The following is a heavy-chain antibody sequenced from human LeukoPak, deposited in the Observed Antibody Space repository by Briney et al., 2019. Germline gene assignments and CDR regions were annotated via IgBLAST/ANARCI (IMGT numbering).Heavy chain of an antibody. J-gene: IGHJ6*03. D-gene: IGHD4-17*01. CDR1: GDSVSSNSAA. Sequence: SQTLSLTCAISGDSVSSNSAAWNWIRQSPSRGLEWLGRTYYRSKWYNDYAVSVKSRITINPDASKNQFSLQLNSVTPEDTAVYYCARGEAVTTDYYYYMDVWGKGTTVTISS. CDR3: ARGEAVTTDYYYYMDV. CDR2: TYYRSKWYN. V-gene: IGHV6-1*01.